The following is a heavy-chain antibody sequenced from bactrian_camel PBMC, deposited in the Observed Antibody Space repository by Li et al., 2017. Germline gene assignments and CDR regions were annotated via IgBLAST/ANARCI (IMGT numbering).Heavy chain of an antibody. V-gene: IGHV3S53*01. CDR2: IESNGQA. J-gene: IGHJ4*01. D-gene: IGHD3*01. Sequence: HVQLVESGGGSVQAGGSLRLSCKASSYTYNTNCMGWFRQAPGKKREGVARIESNGQAIYAPTVSGRFIIGRDDVKSTLYLQMDSLKPEDTAMYYCAADRRYGCYAGSWCCRAFAYWGQGTQVTVSS. CDR3: AADRRYGCYAGSWCCRAFAY. CDR1: SYTYNTNC.